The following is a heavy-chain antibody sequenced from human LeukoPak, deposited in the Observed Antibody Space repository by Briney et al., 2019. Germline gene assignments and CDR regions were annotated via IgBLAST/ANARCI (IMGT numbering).Heavy chain of an antibody. Sequence: PGGSLRLSCAASGFTFSSYAMHWVRQAPGKGLEWVAVISYDGSNKYYADSVKGRFTISRDNAKNTLYLQMNSLRAEDTAVYYCARAESANGNYVRWGYWGQGILVTVSS. CDR3: ARAESANGNYVRWGY. V-gene: IGHV3-30*04. CDR1: GFTFSSYA. CDR2: ISYDGSNK. J-gene: IGHJ4*02. D-gene: IGHD4-17*01.